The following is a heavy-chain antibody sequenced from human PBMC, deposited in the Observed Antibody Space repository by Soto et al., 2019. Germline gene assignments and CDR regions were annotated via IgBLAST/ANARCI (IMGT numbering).Heavy chain of an antibody. D-gene: IGHD3-9*01. CDR3: ARDGKSPYYDILTGYRFGRHYGMDV. Sequence: HPGGSLRLSCAASGFTFSSYGMHWVRQAPGKGLEWVAVIWYDGSNKYYADSVKGRFTISRDNSKNTLYLQMNSLRAEDTAVYYCARDGKSPYYDILTGYRFGRHYGMDVWGQGTTVTVSS. CDR1: GFTFSSYG. V-gene: IGHV3-33*01. CDR2: IWYDGSNK. J-gene: IGHJ6*02.